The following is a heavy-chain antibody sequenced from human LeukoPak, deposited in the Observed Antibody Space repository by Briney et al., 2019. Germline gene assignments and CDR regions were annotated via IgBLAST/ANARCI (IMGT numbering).Heavy chain of an antibody. D-gene: IGHD3-10*01. CDR1: GYTFSNHD. V-gene: IGHV1-8*01. Sequence: GASVKVSCQASGYTFSNHDFDWVRQAPGQGLEWMGWMNPNSGATGYAQKFQGRVTLTRDTSTSTVYMELSSLSSQDTAVYYCARDYHGSGSLTTFDYWGQGTLVIVSS. CDR3: ARDYHGSGSLTTFDY. J-gene: IGHJ4*02. CDR2: MNPNSGAT.